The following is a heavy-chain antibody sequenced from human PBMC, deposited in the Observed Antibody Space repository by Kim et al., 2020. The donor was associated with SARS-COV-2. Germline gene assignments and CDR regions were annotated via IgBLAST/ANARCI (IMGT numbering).Heavy chain of an antibody. CDR1: GGSISSSSYY. J-gene: IGHJ4*02. CDR3: ARRYSGSSWRDY. Sequence: SETLSLTCTVSGGSISSSSYYWGWIRQPPGKGLEWIGSIYYSGSTYYNPSLKSRVTISVDTSKNQFSLKLSSVTAADTAVYYCARRYSGSSWRDYWGQGTLVTVSS. CDR2: IYYSGST. V-gene: IGHV4-39*01. D-gene: IGHD6-13*01.